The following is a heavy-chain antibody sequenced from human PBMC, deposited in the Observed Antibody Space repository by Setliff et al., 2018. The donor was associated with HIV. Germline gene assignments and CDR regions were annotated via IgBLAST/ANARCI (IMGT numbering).Heavy chain of an antibody. CDR3: ATGVVPDYDY. Sequence: ASVKVSCKASGYTFRDFYVHWVQQAPGKGFEWMGRVDPEDGQTIFAKKFQDRVTLTADTSTETAYLEVSSLRSDDTAVYYCATGVVPDYDYWGQGTLVTVSS. V-gene: IGHV1-69-2*01. CDR2: VDPEDGQT. J-gene: IGHJ4*02. CDR1: GYTFRDFY. D-gene: IGHD3-3*01.